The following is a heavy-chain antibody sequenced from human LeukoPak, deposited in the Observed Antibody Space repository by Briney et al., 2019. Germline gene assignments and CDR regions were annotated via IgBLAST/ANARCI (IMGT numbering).Heavy chain of an antibody. CDR3: ARDLSVEMATRRYYYGMDV. V-gene: IGHV1-69*01. CDR1: GGTFSSYA. Sequence: GASVKVSCKASGGTFSSYAISWVRQAPGQGLEWMGGIIPIFGTANYAQKFQGSVTITADESTSTAYMELSSLRSEDTAVYYCARDLSVEMATRRYYYGMDVWGQGTTVTVSS. D-gene: IGHD5-24*01. CDR2: IIPIFGTA. J-gene: IGHJ6*02.